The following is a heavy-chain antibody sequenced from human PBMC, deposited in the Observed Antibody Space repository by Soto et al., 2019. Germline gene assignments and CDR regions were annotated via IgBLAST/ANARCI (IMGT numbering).Heavy chain of an antibody. V-gene: IGHV4-39*01. CDR3: ARHHSSPIVVVTRPPDYYYYMDV. Sequence: SETLSLTCTVSGGSISSSSYYWGWIRQPPGKGLEWIGSIYYSGSTYYNPSPKSRVTISVDTSKNQFSLKLSSVTAADTAVYYCARHHSSPIVVVTRPPDYYYYMDVWGKGTTVTVSS. D-gene: IGHD2-2*01. CDR2: IYYSGST. CDR1: GGSISSSSYY. J-gene: IGHJ6*03.